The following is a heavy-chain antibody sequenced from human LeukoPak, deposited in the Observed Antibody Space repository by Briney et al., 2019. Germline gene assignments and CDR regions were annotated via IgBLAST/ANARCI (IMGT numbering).Heavy chain of an antibody. J-gene: IGHJ4*02. D-gene: IGHD3-10*01. CDR2: IFYSGST. V-gene: IGHV4-59*08. CDR3: ARGPMVRGVIITGDFDY. Sequence: SETLSLTCTVSGGSISTSYWSWIRQPPGKGLEWIGYIFYSGSTNYNPSLKSRVTISVDTSKNQFSLNLSSVTAADTAVYYCARGPMVRGVIITGDFDYWGQGTLVTVSS. CDR1: GGSISTSY.